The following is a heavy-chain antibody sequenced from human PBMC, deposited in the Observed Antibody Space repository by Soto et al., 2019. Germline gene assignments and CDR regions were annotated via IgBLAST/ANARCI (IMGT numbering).Heavy chain of an antibody. D-gene: IGHD6-13*01. CDR3: GRGGKDSSSWYYYYYYMDV. CDR1: GGSISSYY. Sequence: PSETLSLTCTVSGGSISSYYWSWIRQPPGKGLEWIGYIYYSGSTNYNPSLKSRVTISVDTSKNQFSLKLSSVTAADTAVYYCGRGGKDSSSWYYYYYYMDVWGKGATVTVFS. V-gene: IGHV4-59*01. CDR2: IYYSGST. J-gene: IGHJ6*03.